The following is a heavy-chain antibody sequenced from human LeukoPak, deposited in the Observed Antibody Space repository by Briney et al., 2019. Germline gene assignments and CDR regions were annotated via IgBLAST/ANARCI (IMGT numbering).Heavy chain of an antibody. CDR3: ARANSYYGSGIQNWFDP. Sequence: GESLQISCKGSGYSFTSYWIGWVRQMPGKGLEWMGIIYPGDSDTRYSPSFQGQVTISADKSISTAYLQWSSLKASDTAMYYCARANSYYGSGIQNWFDPWGQGTLVTVSS. D-gene: IGHD3-10*01. CDR1: GYSFTSYW. V-gene: IGHV5-51*01. CDR2: IYPGDSDT. J-gene: IGHJ5*02.